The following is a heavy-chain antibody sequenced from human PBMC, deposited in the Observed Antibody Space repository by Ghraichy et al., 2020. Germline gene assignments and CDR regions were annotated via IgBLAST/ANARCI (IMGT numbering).Heavy chain of an antibody. D-gene: IGHD3-22*01. CDR3: ARAPGGGYYLAGDQPWWYGMDA. J-gene: IGHJ6*02. V-gene: IGHV4-59*01. Sequence: SETLSLTCTVSGGSISSYYWSWIRQPPGKGLEWIGYIYYSGSTNYNPSLKSRVTISVDTSKNQFSLKLSSVTAADTAVYYCARAPGGGYYLAGDQPWWYGMDAWVQGTTVTVSS. CDR2: IYYSGST. CDR1: GGSISSYY.